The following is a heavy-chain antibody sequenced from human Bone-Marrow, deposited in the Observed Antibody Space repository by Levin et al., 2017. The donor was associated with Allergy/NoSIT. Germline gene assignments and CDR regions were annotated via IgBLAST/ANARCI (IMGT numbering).Heavy chain of an antibody. CDR3: AKDRDVVPAAIIYYYYGMDV. CDR1: GFTFSSYG. D-gene: IGHD2-2*01. J-gene: IGHJ6*02. V-gene: IGHV3-30*18. Sequence: GESLKISCAASGFTFSSYGMHWVRQAPGKGLEWVAVISYDGSNKYYADSVKGRFTISRDNSKNTLYLQMNSLRAEDTAVYYCAKDRDVVPAAIIYYYYGMDVWGQGTTVTVSS. CDR2: ISYDGSNK.